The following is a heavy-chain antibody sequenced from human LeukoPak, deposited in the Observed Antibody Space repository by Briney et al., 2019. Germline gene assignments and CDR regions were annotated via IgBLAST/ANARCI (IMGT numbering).Heavy chain of an antibody. CDR2: ISSSSSII. J-gene: IGHJ4*02. CDR3: AREDKGGPVDY. Sequence: PGGSLRLSCAASGFTFSDYRMYWVRQAPGEGLEWVSYISSSSSIIYYADSVKGRFTISRDNAKNSLYLQMNSLRVEDTAVYYCAREDKGGPVDYWGQGTLVTVSS. V-gene: IGHV3-48*04. CDR1: GFTFSDYR. D-gene: IGHD2-15*01.